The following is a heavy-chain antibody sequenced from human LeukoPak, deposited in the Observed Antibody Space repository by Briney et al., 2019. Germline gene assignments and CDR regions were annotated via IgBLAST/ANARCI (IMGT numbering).Heavy chain of an antibody. CDR2: INPNSGGT. D-gene: IGHD4-17*01. Sequence: ASVKVSCKASGYTFTGYYIHWVRQAPGQGLEWMGWINPNSGGTNYAQKFQGRVTMTRDTSISTAYMELSRLRSDDTAVYYCARGDGDYVRFRYFQHWGQGTLVTVSS. CDR3: ARGDGDYVRFRYFQH. V-gene: IGHV1-2*02. J-gene: IGHJ1*01. CDR1: GYTFTGYY.